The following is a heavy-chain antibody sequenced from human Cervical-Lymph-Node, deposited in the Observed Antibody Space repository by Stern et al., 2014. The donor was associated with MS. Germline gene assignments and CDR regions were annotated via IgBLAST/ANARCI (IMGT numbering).Heavy chain of an antibody. V-gene: IGHV1-18*01. CDR1: GYTFTSYG. CDR3: ARGLLGSENAFDI. Sequence: VQLGQSGAEVKKPGASVKVSCKASGYTFTSYGISWVRQAPGQGLEWMGRISAYNGNTNYEQKLQSRITMTTDTSTSTAYMELRSLRSDDAAVYYCARGLLGSENAFDIWGQGTMVTVSS. J-gene: IGHJ3*02. CDR2: ISAYNGNT. D-gene: IGHD2-15*01.